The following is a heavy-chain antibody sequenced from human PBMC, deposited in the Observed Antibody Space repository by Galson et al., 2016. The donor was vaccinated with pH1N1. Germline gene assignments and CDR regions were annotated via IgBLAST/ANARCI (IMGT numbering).Heavy chain of an antibody. Sequence: SLRLSCAASGFTLSCCAMHWVRQAQGKGLECVALISKDGNNVYYADSVKGRFTISRDSSNNTLYLQMNSLRTEDTDIYYCARSRDFSFNYWGQGALVTVAS. D-gene: IGHD4-11*01. CDR1: GFTLSCCA. CDR2: ISKDGNNV. CDR3: ARSRDFSFNY. V-gene: IGHV3-30*04. J-gene: IGHJ4*02.